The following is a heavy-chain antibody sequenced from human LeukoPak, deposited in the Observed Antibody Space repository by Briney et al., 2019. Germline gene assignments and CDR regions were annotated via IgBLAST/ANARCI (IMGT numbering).Heavy chain of an antibody. D-gene: IGHD3-3*01. J-gene: IGHJ4*02. CDR3: AKKSPIFGVVIPLFDY. CDR1: GFPFSSYT. Sequence: GGSLRLSCAASGFPFSSYTFNWVRQAPGKGLEWVSSISSSASYIYYSDSVKGRFTISRDNANNSLYLQMSSLRAEDTAVYHCAKKSPIFGVVIPLFDYWGQGTLVSVSS. V-gene: IGHV3-21*04. CDR2: ISSSASYI.